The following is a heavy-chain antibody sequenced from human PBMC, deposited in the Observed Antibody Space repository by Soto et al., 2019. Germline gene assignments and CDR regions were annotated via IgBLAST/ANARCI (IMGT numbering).Heavy chain of an antibody. CDR2: IYWDDDK. D-gene: IGHD3-16*01. CDR1: GFSLSTSGVG. J-gene: IGHJ4*02. V-gene: IGHV2-5*02. Sequence: TLSLTCIISGFSLSTSGVGVGWIRQHPGKALEWLALIYWDDDKRYSPSLKSRLTITKDTSKNQVVLIVTKMAPVDTAKFFCAKRSPIYASLAYWGQGPLVTVSP. CDR3: AKRSPIYASLAY.